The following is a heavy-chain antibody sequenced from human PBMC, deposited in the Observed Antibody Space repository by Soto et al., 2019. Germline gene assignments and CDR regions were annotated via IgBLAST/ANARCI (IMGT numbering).Heavy chain of an antibody. V-gene: IGHV1-8*01. CDR3: AKVSRKGSAIDFDY. CDR1: GYTFSNYD. J-gene: IGHJ4*02. Sequence: QVQLVQSGAELKKPGASVKVSCKAYGYTFSNYDMNWVRRATGQGPEWIGWVNPNNGDTGYAQKFQGRVTLTTDISTTTAYMELTSLRSEDTAIYYCAKVSRKGSAIDFDYWGQGTLITIPS. CDR2: VNPNNGDT. D-gene: IGHD3-10*01.